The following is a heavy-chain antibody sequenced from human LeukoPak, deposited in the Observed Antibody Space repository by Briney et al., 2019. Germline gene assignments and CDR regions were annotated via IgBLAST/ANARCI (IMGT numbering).Heavy chain of an antibody. CDR2: ISGSGGST. D-gene: IGHD1-26*01. J-gene: IGHJ4*02. V-gene: IGHV3-23*01. CDR3: ARALRIYYYFDY. CDR1: GFTFSSYG. Sequence: GGSLRLSCAASGFTFSSYGMSWVRQAPGKGLEWVSAISGSGGSTYYADSVKGRFTISRDNSKNTLYLQMNSLRAEDTAVYYCARALRIYYYFDYWGQGTLVTVSS.